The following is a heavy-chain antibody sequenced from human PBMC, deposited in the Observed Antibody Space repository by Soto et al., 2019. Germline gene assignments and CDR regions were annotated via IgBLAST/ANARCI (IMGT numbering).Heavy chain of an antibody. D-gene: IGHD2-21*01. V-gene: IGHV3-64*02. CDR3: ASGEDPYGMDV. CDR1: GFTFSSYA. J-gene: IGHJ6*02. CDR2: ISSNGGST. Sequence: PGGSLRLSCAASGFTFSSYAMHWVRQAPGKGLEYVSAISSNGGSTYYADSVKGRFTISRDNSKNTLYLQMGSLRAEDMAVYYCASGEDPYGMDVWGQGTTVTVSS.